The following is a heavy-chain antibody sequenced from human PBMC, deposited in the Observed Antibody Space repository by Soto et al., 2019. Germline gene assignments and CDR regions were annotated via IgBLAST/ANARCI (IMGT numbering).Heavy chain of an antibody. Sequence: QVQLVQSGAEVKKPGSSVKVSCKASGGTFRNYPINWVRQAPGQGLEWMGSIFPLTDTPDYAPNFQARLTISADKATSTAYMELSSLTSDDTAMYFCARGPLVVFNYFESWGQGTLVTVSS. V-gene: IGHV1-69*08. CDR2: IFPLTDTP. J-gene: IGHJ4*02. CDR1: GGTFRNYP. CDR3: ARGPLVVFNYFES.